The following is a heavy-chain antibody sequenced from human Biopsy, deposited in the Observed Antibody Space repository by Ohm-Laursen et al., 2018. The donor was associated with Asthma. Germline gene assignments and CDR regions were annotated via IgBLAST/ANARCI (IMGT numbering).Heavy chain of an antibody. J-gene: IGHJ4*02. Sequence: ASVKVSCKSSGGTFSSYAISWVRQAPGQGLEWMGGIIPVFGTSNYPQRFQGRVTITADGSTSTVYMELSSLRSEDTAVYYCARKAGSCISRTCYSLDFWGQGTLVTVSS. CDR2: IIPVFGTS. CDR1: GGTFSSYA. D-gene: IGHD2-2*01. V-gene: IGHV1-69*13. CDR3: ARKAGSCISRTCYSLDF.